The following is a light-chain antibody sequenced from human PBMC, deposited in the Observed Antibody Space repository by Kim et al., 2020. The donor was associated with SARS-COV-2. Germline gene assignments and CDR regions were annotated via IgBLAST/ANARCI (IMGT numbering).Light chain of an antibody. J-gene: IGLJ2*01. Sequence: QSVLSQPASVSGSPGQSITISCTGTSSDIGAYNYVSWYQQHPDKAPKLMIYDVNKRPSGVSARFSGFKSGNTASLIISGLLPEDEADYYCNSYTSSSTLLFGGGTQLTVL. CDR1: SSDIGAYNY. V-gene: IGLV2-14*03. CDR2: DVN. CDR3: NSYTSSSTLL.